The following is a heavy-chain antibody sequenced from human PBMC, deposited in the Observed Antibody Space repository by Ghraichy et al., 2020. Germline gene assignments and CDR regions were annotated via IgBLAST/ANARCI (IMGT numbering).Heavy chain of an antibody. CDR3: ARTPSSGYYKVPYSFDY. V-gene: IGHV4-59*01. Sequence: SQTLSLTCTVSGGSISSYYWSWIRQPPGKGLEWIGYIYYSGSTNYNPSLKSRVTISVDMSKNQFSLKLSSVTAADTAVYYCARTPSSGYYKVPYSFDYWGQGTLVTVSS. CDR2: IYYSGST. J-gene: IGHJ4*02. D-gene: IGHD3-9*01. CDR1: GGSISSYY.